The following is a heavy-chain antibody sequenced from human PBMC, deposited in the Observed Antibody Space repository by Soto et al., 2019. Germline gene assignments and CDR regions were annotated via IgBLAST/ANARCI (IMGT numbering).Heavy chain of an antibody. CDR3: ATGQSYDFWRGLDY. CDR2: FDPEDGET. J-gene: IGHJ4*01. CDR1: GYTLTELS. V-gene: IGHV1-24*01. D-gene: IGHD3-3*01. Sequence: ASVKVSCKVSGYTLTELSMHWVRQAPGKGLEWMGGFDPEDGETIYAQKFQGRVTMTEDTSTDTAYMELSSLRSEDTAVYYCATGQSYDFWRGLDYWGQGTLVTVSS.